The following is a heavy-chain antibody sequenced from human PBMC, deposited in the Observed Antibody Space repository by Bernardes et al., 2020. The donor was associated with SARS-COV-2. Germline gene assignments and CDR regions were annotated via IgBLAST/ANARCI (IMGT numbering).Heavy chain of an antibody. V-gene: IGHV4-39*01. D-gene: IGHD3-22*01. CDR3: ARRTERYYYDSSGSMVHQRWFDP. J-gene: IGHJ5*02. CDR1: GGSLSSNNYY. Sequence: SETLSLTCAVSGGSLSSNNYYWGRQRPPPGQGLEWYGSIYHSSSTYYNPSLKSLITISIDTSKNQFSLKLSSVTAADTAVYYWARRTERYYYDSSGSMVHQRWFDPWGQGTLVTVSA. CDR2: IYHSSST.